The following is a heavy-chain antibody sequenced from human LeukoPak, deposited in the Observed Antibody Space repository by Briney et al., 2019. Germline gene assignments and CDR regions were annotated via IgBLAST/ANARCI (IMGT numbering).Heavy chain of an antibody. Sequence: ASVTVSCKASGYTFTSLGVNWVRQAPGQGSEWMGWISAYNGNASYVQPYEGRVTMTTETSTSTAYMELRTLTSDDTAVYYCARDATPYYYGSASYFFVHWGQGTLVTVSS. CDR3: ARDATPYYYGSASYFFVH. CDR2: ISAYNGNA. V-gene: IGHV1-18*01. D-gene: IGHD3-10*01. J-gene: IGHJ5*02. CDR1: GYTFTSLG.